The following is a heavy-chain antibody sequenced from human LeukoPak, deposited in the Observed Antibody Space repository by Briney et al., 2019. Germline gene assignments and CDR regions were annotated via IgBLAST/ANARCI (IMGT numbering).Heavy chain of an antibody. CDR3: ARDWLGGTQDGMDV. J-gene: IGHJ6*02. CDR2: IYYSGST. Sequence: SETLSLTCTVSGGSISSYYWSWIRQPPGKELEWIGYIYYSGSTNYNPSLKSRVTISVDTSKNQFSLKLSSVTAADTAVYYCARDWLGGTQDGMDVWGQGTTVTVSS. D-gene: IGHD6-19*01. CDR1: GGSISSYY. V-gene: IGHV4-59*01.